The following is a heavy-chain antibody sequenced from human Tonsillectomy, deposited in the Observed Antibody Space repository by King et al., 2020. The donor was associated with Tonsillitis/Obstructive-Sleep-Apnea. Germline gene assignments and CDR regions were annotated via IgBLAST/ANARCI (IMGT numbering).Heavy chain of an antibody. Sequence: VQLVESGGGLVQPGGSLRLSCAASGFTFSSYAMSWVRQAPGKGLEWVSAISGGGGGTYYAASVKGRFTILRDNSQNTLYLQMNSLRAEDTAVYYCASSPQCSGGSCSLHFYGMDVWGRGTTVTVSS. V-gene: IGHV3-23*04. CDR1: GFTFSSYA. D-gene: IGHD2-15*01. CDR2: ISGGGGGT. J-gene: IGHJ6*02. CDR3: ASSPQCSGGSCSLHFYGMDV.